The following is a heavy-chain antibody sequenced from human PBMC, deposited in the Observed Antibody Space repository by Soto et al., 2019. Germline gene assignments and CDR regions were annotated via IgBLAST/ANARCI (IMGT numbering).Heavy chain of an antibody. CDR3: ARHVWSYRYRAFDI. V-gene: IGHV3-11*03. CDR2: ISSSSSYT. CDR1: GFTFDDYA. J-gene: IGHJ3*02. D-gene: IGHD3-16*02. Sequence: GGSLRLSCAASGFTFDDYAMHWVRQAPGKGLEWVSYISSSSSYTNYADSVKGRFTISVDTSKNQFSLKLSSVTAADTAVYYCARHVWSYRYRAFDIWGQGTMVTVSS.